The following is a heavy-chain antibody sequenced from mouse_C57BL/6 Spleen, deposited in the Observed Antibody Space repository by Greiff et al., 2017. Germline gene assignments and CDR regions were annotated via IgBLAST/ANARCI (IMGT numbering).Heavy chain of an antibody. CDR1: GYTFTSYW. V-gene: IGHV1-64*01. D-gene: IGHD1-1*01. CDR3: AEATVVANYFDY. Sequence: VQLQQPGAELVKPGASVKLSCKASGYTFTSYWMHWVKQRPGQGLEWIGMIHPNSGSTNYNEKFKSKATLTVDKSSSTAYMQLSSLTSEDSAVYYCAEATVVANYFDYWGQGTTLTVSS. CDR2: IHPNSGST. J-gene: IGHJ2*01.